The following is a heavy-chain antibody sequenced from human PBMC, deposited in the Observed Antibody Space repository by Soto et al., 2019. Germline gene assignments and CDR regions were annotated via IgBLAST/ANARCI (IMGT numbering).Heavy chain of an antibody. Sequence: GGSLRLSCAASDFSFSSYAMHWIRQAPGKGLEWLAVISFDGNIIQYADSVKGRFIISRDNSKNALYLQMNSLRGDDTAVYYCARTFDTITYYFDYWGQGTLVTVSS. J-gene: IGHJ4*02. CDR2: ISFDGNII. CDR1: DFSFSSYA. D-gene: IGHD3-9*01. CDR3: ARTFDTITYYFDY. V-gene: IGHV3-30-3*01.